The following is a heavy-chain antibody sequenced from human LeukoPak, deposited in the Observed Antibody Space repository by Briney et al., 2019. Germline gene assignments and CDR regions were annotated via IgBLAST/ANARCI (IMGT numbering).Heavy chain of an antibody. CDR2: ISGSGGST. J-gene: IGHJ4*02. CDR1: GFTFSSYA. CDR3: ARDMDSSGYYFDY. D-gene: IGHD3-22*01. V-gene: IGHV3-23*01. Sequence: PGGSLRLSCAASGFTFSSYAMSWVRQAPGKGLEWVSAISGSGGSTYYADSVKGRFTISRDNSKNTLYLQMNSLRAEDTAVYYCARDMDSSGYYFDYWGQGTLVTVSS.